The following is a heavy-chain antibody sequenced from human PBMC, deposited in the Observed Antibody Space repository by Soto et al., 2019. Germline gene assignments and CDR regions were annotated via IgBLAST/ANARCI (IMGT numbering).Heavy chain of an antibody. CDR1: GFTFSSYW. D-gene: IGHD2-15*01. V-gene: IGHV3-7*01. CDR3: ARDIVVGGRSLNY. J-gene: IGHJ4*02. CDR2: IKQDGSEK. Sequence: EVQLVESGGGLVQPGGSLRLSCAASGFTFSSYWMSWVRQAPGKGLEWVANIKQDGSEKYYVDSVKGRFTVSRDNAKNSLYLQMNSLRAEDTAVYYCARDIVVGGRSLNYWGPGTLVTVSS.